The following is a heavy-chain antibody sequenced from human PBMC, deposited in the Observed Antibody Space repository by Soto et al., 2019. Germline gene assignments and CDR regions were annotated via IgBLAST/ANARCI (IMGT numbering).Heavy chain of an antibody. V-gene: IGHV3-48*01. CDR2: ISSSSSTI. D-gene: IGHD6-6*01. CDR3: PRDPQRSSIAARPGSDY. J-gene: IGHJ4*02. Sequence: EVQLVESGGGLVQPGGSLRLSCAASGFTFSSYSMNWVRQAPGKGLEWVSYISSSSSTIYYADSVKGRFTISRDNAKNSLYLQMNSLRAEDTAVYYCPRDPQRSSIAARPGSDYWGQGTLVTVSS. CDR1: GFTFSSYS.